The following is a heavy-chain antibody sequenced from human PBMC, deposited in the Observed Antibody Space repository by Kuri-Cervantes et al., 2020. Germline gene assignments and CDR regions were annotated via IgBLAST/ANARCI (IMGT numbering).Heavy chain of an antibody. D-gene: IGHD2-15*01. V-gene: IGHV4-30-4*01. J-gene: IGHJ5*02. CDR1: GGSISSGDYY. Sequence: LRLSCTVSGGSISSGDYYWSWIRQPPGKGLEWIGYIYYSGGTYYNPSLKSRVTISVDTSKNQFSLKLSSVTAADTAVYYCAREGYCSGGSCSFGRFDPWGQGTLVTVSS. CDR2: IYYSGGT. CDR3: AREGYCSGGSCSFGRFDP.